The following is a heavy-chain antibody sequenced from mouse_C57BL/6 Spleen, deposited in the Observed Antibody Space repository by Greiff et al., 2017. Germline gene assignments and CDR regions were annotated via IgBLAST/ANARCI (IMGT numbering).Heavy chain of an antibody. CDR3: ARRRDYYGSSYGYCDV. D-gene: IGHD1-1*01. J-gene: IGHJ1*03. V-gene: IGHV5-17*01. CDR1: GFTFSDYG. Sequence: VLLVESGGGLVKPGGSLKLSCAASGFTFSDYGMHWVRQAPEKGLEWVAYISSGSSTIYYADTVKGRFTISRDNAKNTLFLQMTSLRSEDTAMYYCARRRDYYGSSYGYCDVWGTGTTVTVSS. CDR2: ISSGSSTI.